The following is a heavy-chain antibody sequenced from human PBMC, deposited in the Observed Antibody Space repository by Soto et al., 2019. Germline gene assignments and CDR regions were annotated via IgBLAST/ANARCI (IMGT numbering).Heavy chain of an antibody. V-gene: IGHV3-23*01. CDR1: GFMFSDYA. D-gene: IGHD3-16*01. CDR3: AKDAIANDGIWLMDS. Sequence: GGSLRLSCAASGFMFSDYAMTWARQAPGKELEWVSGLLRPGRSTYYADSVKGRFTISGDTSANTVYLQMDSLRAENTAVYYCAKDAIANDGIWLMDSWGQGTVVTVS. CDR2: LLRPGRST. J-gene: IGHJ5*02.